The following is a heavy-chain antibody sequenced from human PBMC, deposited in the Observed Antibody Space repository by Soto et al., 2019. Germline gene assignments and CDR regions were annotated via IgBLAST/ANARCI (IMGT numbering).Heavy chain of an antibody. Sequence: ASVKVSCKASGYTFTSYAMHWVRQAPGQRLEWMGWINAGNGNTKYSQKFQGRVTITRDTSASTAYMELSSLRSEDTAVYYCARAPDYYGSGSYYNLLSYWFDPWGQGTLVTVSS. CDR2: INAGNGNT. D-gene: IGHD3-10*01. J-gene: IGHJ5*02. CDR3: ARAPDYYGSGSYYNLLSYWFDP. V-gene: IGHV1-3*01. CDR1: GYTFTSYA.